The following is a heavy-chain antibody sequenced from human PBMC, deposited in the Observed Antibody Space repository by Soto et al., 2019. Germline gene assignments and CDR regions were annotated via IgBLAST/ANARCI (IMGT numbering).Heavy chain of an antibody. J-gene: IGHJ4*02. CDR1: GFTFSSYG. CDR2: IWYDGSDK. D-gene: IGHD1-1*01. V-gene: IGHV3-33*08. Sequence: PGGSLRLSCAASGFTFSSYGMHWVRQAPGKGLEWVAVIWYDGSDKYYADSVKGRFTISRDNSKNTLYLQMNSLRAEDTAVYYCALSWYSHYFDLWGQGTLVTVS. CDR3: ALSWYSHYFDL.